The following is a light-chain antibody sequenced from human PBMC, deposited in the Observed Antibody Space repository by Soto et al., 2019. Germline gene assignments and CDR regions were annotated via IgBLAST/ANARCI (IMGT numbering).Light chain of an antibody. J-gene: IGKJ1*01. CDR2: STS. CDR1: QSVSVNS. Sequence: VVCTQSPGTLSLSPAERATLSCSASQSVSVNSLAWYQQKGGQAPRLRIYSTSSRATGIPDRFSGSGSGTDFTLTISRLEPEDFAVYYCPQYGNSPWTFGQGTKV. CDR3: PQYGNSPWT. V-gene: IGKV3-20*01.